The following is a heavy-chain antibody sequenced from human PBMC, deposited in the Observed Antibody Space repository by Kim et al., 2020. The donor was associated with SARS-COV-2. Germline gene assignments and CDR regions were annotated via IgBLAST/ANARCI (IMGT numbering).Heavy chain of an antibody. Sequence: ADAVKGRFTISRDNSKNTLYLQMNSLRAEDTAVYYCAREALLYSSGYFDYWGQGTLVTVSS. V-gene: IGHV3-30*01. J-gene: IGHJ4*02. D-gene: IGHD6-19*01. CDR3: AREALLYSSGYFDY.